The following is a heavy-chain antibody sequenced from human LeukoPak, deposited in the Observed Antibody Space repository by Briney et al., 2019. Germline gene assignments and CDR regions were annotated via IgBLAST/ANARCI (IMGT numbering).Heavy chain of an antibody. J-gene: IGHJ4*02. V-gene: IGHV3-30-3*01. CDR2: ISYDGSNK. CDR1: GFTFSSYA. CDR3: TTISICSSTSCSDLFDY. D-gene: IGHD2-2*01. Sequence: GGSLRLSCAASGFTFSSYAMHWVRQAPGKGLEWVAVISYDGSNKYYADSVKGRFTISRDSSKNTLYLQMDSLRAEDTAVYYCTTISICSSTSCSDLFDYWGQGTLVTVSS.